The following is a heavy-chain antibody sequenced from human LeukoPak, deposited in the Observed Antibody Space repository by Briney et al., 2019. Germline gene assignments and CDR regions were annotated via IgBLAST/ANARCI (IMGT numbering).Heavy chain of an antibody. V-gene: IGHV3-30*02. Sequence: GGSLGLSCAASGFTFSSYGMHWVRQAPGKGLEWVAFIRYDGSNKFYADSVKGRFTISRDNSKNTLYLQVNSLRVEDTAVYYCAKDRSSVEYFDYWGQGTLVTVSS. CDR1: GFTFSSYG. CDR2: IRYDGSNK. J-gene: IGHJ4*02. D-gene: IGHD2-2*01. CDR3: AKDRSSVEYFDY.